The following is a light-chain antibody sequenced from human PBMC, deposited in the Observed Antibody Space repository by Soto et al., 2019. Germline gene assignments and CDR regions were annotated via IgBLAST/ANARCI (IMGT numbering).Light chain of an antibody. Sequence: QSALTQPASVSGSPGQSITISCTGTSSDVGSYNLVSWYQHHPGKAPKLMIYEGSKRPSGVSNRFSGSKSGNTASLTISGLQAEDEADYYCCSYSVSSTFWVFGGGTKLTVL. J-gene: IGLJ3*02. CDR1: SSDVGSYNL. V-gene: IGLV2-23*03. CDR2: EGS. CDR3: CSYSVSSTFWV.